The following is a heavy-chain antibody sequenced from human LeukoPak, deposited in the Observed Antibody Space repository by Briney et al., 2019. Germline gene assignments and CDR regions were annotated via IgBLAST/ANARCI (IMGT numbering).Heavy chain of an antibody. D-gene: IGHD4-23*01. CDR1: GFTVSNNY. V-gene: IGHV3-53*01. CDR2: IYSGGNT. Sequence: GGSLRLSCAVSGFTVSNNYMNWVRQAPGKGLECVSIIYSGGNTYYAESVKGRFTISRDTSKNMLYLQMNSLRAEDTAVYYCAKGLTRYGGNANWGQGTLVTVSS. J-gene: IGHJ4*01. CDR3: AKGLTRYGGNAN.